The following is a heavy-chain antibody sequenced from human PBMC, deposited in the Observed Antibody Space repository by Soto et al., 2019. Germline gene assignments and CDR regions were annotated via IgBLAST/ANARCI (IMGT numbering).Heavy chain of an antibody. CDR2: IYHSGRT. J-gene: IGHJ5*02. Sequence: QVQLQESGPGLVKPSGTLSLTCAVSGGSISSSNWWSWVRQPPGKGLEWIGEIYHSGRTNYNPSLKSRVTISVDKSKNQFSLKLSSVTGADTAVYYCARSYMVRGVANWFDPWGQGTLVTVSS. CDR3: ARSYMVRGVANWFDP. CDR1: GGSISSSNW. V-gene: IGHV4-4*02. D-gene: IGHD3-10*01.